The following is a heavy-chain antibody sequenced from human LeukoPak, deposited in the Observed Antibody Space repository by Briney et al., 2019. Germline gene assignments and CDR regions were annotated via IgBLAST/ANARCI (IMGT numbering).Heavy chain of an antibody. V-gene: IGHV4-59*01. D-gene: IGHD3-22*01. CDR3: ARDSSGHWYFDL. CDR2: IYYSGST. J-gene: IGHJ2*01. CDR1: GGSISSYY. Sequence: SETLSLTCTVPGGSISSYYWSWIRQPPGKGLEWIGYIYYSGSTNYNPSLKSRVTISVDTSKNQFSLKLSSVTAADTAVYYCARDSSGHWYFDLWGRGTLVTVSS.